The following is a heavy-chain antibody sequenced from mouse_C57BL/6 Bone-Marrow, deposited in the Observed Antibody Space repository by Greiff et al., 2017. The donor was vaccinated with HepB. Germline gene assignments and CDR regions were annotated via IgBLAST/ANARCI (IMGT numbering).Heavy chain of an antibody. CDR2: INPNNGGT. V-gene: IGHV1-18*01. CDR1: GYTFTDYN. J-gene: IGHJ3*01. D-gene: IGHD2-5*01. CDR3: ARRAAGAYYSNYVDWFAY. Sequence: VQLQQSGPELVKPGASVKIPCKASGYTFTDYNMDWVKQSHGKSLEWIGDINPNNGGTIYNQKFKGKATLTVDKSSSTAYMELRSLTSEDTAVYYCARRAAGAYYSNYVDWFAYWGQGTLVTVSA.